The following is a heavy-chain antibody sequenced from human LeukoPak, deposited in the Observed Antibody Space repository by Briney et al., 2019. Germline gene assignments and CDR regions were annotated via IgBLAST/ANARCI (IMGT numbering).Heavy chain of an antibody. D-gene: IGHD2-2*01. V-gene: IGHV1-69*10. Sequence: VASVKVSCKASGGTFSSYASSWVRQPPGQGLEWMGRIIPILGIANYAPKFQGRVTITADKSTSTAYMELSRLRSEDTAVYYCAREPLGYCSSTSCYGSYYYYGMDVWGQGTTVTVSS. J-gene: IGHJ6*02. CDR2: IIPILGIA. CDR1: GGTFSSYA. CDR3: AREPLGYCSSTSCYGSYYYYGMDV.